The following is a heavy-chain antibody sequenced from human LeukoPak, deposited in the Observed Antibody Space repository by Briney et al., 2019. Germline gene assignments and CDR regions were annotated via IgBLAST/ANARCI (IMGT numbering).Heavy chain of an antibody. D-gene: IGHD3-3*01. CDR2: MNPNSGNT. CDR3: ARGNPGITIFGVVLYYYYYMDV. J-gene: IGHJ6*03. Sequence: ASVKVSCKPSGYTFTSYDINWVRQATGQGLEWMGWMNPNSGNTGYAQKFQGRVTMTRNTSISTAYMELSSLRSEDTAVYYCARGNPGITIFGVVLYYYYYMDVWGKGTTVTVSS. V-gene: IGHV1-8*01. CDR1: GYTFTSYD.